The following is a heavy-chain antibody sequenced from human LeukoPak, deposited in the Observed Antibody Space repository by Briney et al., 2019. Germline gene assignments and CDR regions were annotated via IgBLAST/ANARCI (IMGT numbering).Heavy chain of an antibody. J-gene: IGHJ4*02. CDR2: IYHSGST. CDR3: AREASYSSSWYGGSVDY. D-gene: IGHD6-13*01. V-gene: IGHV4-38-2*02. Sequence: SETLSLTCAVSGYSISSGYYWGWIRRPPGKGLEWIGSIYHSGSTYYNPSLKSRVTISVDTSKNQFSLKLSSVTAADTAVYYCAREASYSSSWYGGSVDYWGQGTLVTVSS. CDR1: GYSISSGYY.